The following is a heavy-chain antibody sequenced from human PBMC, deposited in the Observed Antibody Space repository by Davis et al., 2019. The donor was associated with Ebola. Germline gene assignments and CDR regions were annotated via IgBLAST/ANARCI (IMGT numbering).Heavy chain of an antibody. Sequence: PGGSLRLSCAASGFTFSNYAMTWVRQAPGKGLEWVSLISASDGRTYYADSVKGRFTISRDNSKNTLYLQMNSLRAEDTAVYYCANDLVELELPLYYFDCWGQGTLVTVSS. D-gene: IGHD1-7*01. CDR2: ISASDGRT. CDR3: ANDLVELELPLYYFDC. CDR1: GFTFSNYA. V-gene: IGHV3-23*01. J-gene: IGHJ4*02.